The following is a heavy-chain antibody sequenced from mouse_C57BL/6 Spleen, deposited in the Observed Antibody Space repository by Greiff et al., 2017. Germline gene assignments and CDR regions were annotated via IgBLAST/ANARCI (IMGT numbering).Heavy chain of an antibody. V-gene: IGHV1-52*01. CDR3: ARTHYGSSQGYAMDY. Sequence: VQLQQPGAELVRPGSSVKLSCKASGYTFTSYWMHWVKQRPIQGLEWIGNIDPSDSETHYNQKFKDKATLTVDKSSSTAYMQLSSLTSEDSAVYYCARTHYGSSQGYAMDYWGQGTSVTVSS. CDR2: IDPSDSET. D-gene: IGHD1-1*01. CDR1: GYTFTSYW. J-gene: IGHJ4*01.